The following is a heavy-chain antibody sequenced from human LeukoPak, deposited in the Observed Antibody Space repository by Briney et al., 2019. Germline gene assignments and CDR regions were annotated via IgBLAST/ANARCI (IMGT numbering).Heavy chain of an antibody. Sequence: SETLSLTCAVYGGSFSGYYWSWIRQPPGKGLEWIGEINHSGSTNYNPSLKSRVTISVDTSKNQFSLKLSSVTAADTAVYYCARHDYYDSSGYSFPFDYWGQGTLVTVSS. J-gene: IGHJ4*02. V-gene: IGHV4-34*01. D-gene: IGHD3-22*01. CDR2: INHSGST. CDR1: GGSFSGYY. CDR3: ARHDYYDSSGYSFPFDY.